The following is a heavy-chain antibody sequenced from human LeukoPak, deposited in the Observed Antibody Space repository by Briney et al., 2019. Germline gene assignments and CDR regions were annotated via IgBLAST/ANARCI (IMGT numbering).Heavy chain of an antibody. CDR2: IRYDGSNK. J-gene: IGHJ4*02. Sequence: GGSLRLSCSASGFTFNTYGMHWVRQAPGKGLEWVAFIRYDGSNKYYADSVKGRFTISRDNSKNTLHLQMNSLRAEDTAVYYCAKDLASSSWYGDYWGQGTLVTVSS. CDR3: AKDLASSSWYGDY. V-gene: IGHV3-30*02. CDR1: GFTFNTYG. D-gene: IGHD6-13*01.